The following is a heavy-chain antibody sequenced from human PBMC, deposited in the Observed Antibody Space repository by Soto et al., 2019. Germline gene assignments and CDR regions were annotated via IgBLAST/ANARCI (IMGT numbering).Heavy chain of an antibody. CDR1: GGTFSXYA. D-gene: IGHD2-2*01. J-gene: IGHJ6*02. V-gene: IGHV1-69*13. Sequence: SVKVSCKAAGGTFSXYAISWGRQAPGQGLEWMGGIIPIFGTANYAQKFQGRVTITADESTSTAYMELSSLRSEDTAVYYCARVNQLLIGQNYYGMDVWGQGTTVTVS. CDR3: ARVNQLLIGQNYYGMDV. CDR2: IIPIFGTA.